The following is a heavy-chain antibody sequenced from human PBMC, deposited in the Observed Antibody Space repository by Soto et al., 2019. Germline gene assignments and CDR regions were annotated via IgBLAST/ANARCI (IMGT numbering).Heavy chain of an antibody. V-gene: IGHV3-7*01. J-gene: IGHJ4*02. CDR3: ASFLIFGVAISSVGDY. CDR1: GFTFSSYW. D-gene: IGHD3-3*01. Sequence: PGGSLGLSCAASGFTFSSYWMSWVRQAPGRGLEWVANIKQDGSEKYYVDSVKGRFTISRDNAKNSLYLQMNSLRAEDTAVYYCASFLIFGVAISSVGDYWGQGTLVTVSS. CDR2: IKQDGSEK.